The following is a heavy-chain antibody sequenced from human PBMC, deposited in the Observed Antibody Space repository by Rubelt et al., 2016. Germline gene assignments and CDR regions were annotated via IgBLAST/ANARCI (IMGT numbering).Heavy chain of an antibody. V-gene: IGHV4-4*09. Sequence: GSTNYNPSLKSRVTISVDTSKNQFSLKLSSVTAADTAVYYCASKGIAAKYYYYYGMDVWGQGTTVTVSS. CDR3: ASKGIAAKYYYYYGMDV. D-gene: IGHD6-13*01. J-gene: IGHJ6*02. CDR2: GST.